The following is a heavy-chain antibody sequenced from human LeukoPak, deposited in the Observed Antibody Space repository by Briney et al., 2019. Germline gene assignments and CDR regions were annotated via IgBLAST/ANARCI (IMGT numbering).Heavy chain of an antibody. D-gene: IGHD3-10*01. CDR2: INHGGGT. CDR1: GGSFSDYF. Sequence: PSETLSLTCAVYGGSFSDYFWNWIRQTPGKGLEWIGEINHGGGTKYNPSLKSRVTISVDTSKNQFSLKLSSVTAADTAVYYCARGYYYGSGSYRMDVWGKGTTVTVSS. CDR3: ARGYYYGSGSYRMDV. V-gene: IGHV4-34*01. J-gene: IGHJ6*03.